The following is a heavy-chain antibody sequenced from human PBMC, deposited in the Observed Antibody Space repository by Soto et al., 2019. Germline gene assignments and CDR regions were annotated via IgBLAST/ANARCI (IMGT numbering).Heavy chain of an antibody. CDR1: GYTFTSYG. Sequence: GASVKVSCKASGYTFTSYGISWVRQAPGQGLEWMGWMNPNSGNTGYAQKFQGRVTMTSNTSISTAYMELSSLRSEDTAVYYCARAGVVAAPIRYYYYGMDVWGQGTTVTVSS. CDR3: ARAGVVAAPIRYYYYGMDV. CDR2: MNPNSGNT. J-gene: IGHJ6*02. D-gene: IGHD2-15*01. V-gene: IGHV1-8*02.